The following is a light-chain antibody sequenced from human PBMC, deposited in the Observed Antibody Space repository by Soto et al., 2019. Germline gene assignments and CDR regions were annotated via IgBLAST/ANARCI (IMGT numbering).Light chain of an antibody. V-gene: IGKV3-15*01. J-gene: IGKJ5*01. CDR2: SAS. CDR1: RSVSRN. CDR3: QQYSNWPT. Sequence: ELVMTQSPGTLSLSPGERATLSCRASRSVSRNLAWYQQRPGQAPRLLISSASTRATGIAARFSGSGSGREFTLTISSLQSEDSALYYCQQYSNWPTFGQGTRLEIK.